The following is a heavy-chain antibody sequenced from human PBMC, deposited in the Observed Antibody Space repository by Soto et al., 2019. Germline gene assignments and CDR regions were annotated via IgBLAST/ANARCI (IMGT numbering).Heavy chain of an antibody. Sequence: PSETLSLTCAVSGDSISNSNWWSWVRQPPGKGLEWIGEIHHSGSTNYNPSLKSRVTISVDKSKNQFSLKVSSVTAADTAVYYCARTKRGWLQLRYYYGMDVWGQGTTVTVSS. D-gene: IGHD5-12*01. J-gene: IGHJ6*02. V-gene: IGHV4-4*02. CDR2: IHHSGST. CDR3: ARTKRGWLQLRYYYGMDV. CDR1: GDSISNSNW.